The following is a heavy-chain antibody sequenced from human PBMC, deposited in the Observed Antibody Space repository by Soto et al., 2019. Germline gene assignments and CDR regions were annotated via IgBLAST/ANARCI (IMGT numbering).Heavy chain of an antibody. J-gene: IGHJ4*02. V-gene: IGHV3-30-3*01. Sequence: QVQLVESGGGVVQPGRSLRLSCAASGFTFSAYAMNWVRQAPGKGLEWVAVISYDGSKKYYADSVMGRFTISRDNSKNTVYLQMNSLRAEDTAVYYCATAYYYDSSGYYYWGGLVWGQGTLVTVSS. CDR3: ATAYYYDSSGYYYWGGLV. D-gene: IGHD3-22*01. CDR2: ISYDGSKK. CDR1: GFTFSAYA.